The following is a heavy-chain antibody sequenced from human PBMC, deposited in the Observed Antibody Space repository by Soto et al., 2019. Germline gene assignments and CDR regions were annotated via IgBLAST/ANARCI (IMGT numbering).Heavy chain of an antibody. Sequence: VGSLRLSCAASGFTFSSYAMSWVRQAPGKGLEWVSAISGSGGSTYYADSVKGRFTISRDNSKNTLYLQMNSLRAEDTAVYYCAKDAIVVVTAIPFGMDVWGQGTTVTV. J-gene: IGHJ6*02. CDR2: ISGSGGST. CDR3: AKDAIVVVTAIPFGMDV. V-gene: IGHV3-23*01. D-gene: IGHD2-21*02. CDR1: GFTFSSYA.